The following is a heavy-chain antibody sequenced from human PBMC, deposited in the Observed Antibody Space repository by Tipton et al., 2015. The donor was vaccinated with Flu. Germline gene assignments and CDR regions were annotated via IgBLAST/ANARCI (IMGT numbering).Heavy chain of an antibody. J-gene: IGHJ4*02. V-gene: IGHV4-39*01. CDR1: SGSIRSTNYF. Sequence: TLSLTCTVSSGSIRSTNYFCAWIRQPPGKRLELIGSIYPSGTTYFNPSLKSRVTISVDTSKGQFSLMLRSVTAADTAVYYCARLSYYDVDLKNWYFEYWGQGTLVTVSS. CDR2: IYPSGTT. D-gene: IGHD3-16*01. CDR3: ARLSYYDVDLKNWYFEY.